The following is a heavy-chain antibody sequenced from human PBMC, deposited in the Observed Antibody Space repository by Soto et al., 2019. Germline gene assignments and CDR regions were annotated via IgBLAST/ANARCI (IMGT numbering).Heavy chain of an antibody. Sequence: PSETLSLTCTVSAGSLSSGGSYWGWILQPPGKGLEWIGYIYYRGSTNHNPSLKSRVTIAVDTSKNQFSLSLSSVAAADTAVYYCASHYSNNGRGGFDPWGQGTLVTVS. CDR2: IYYRGST. CDR3: ASHYSNNGRGGFDP. CDR1: AGSLSSGGSY. J-gene: IGHJ5*02. D-gene: IGHD4-4*01. V-gene: IGHV4-39*01.